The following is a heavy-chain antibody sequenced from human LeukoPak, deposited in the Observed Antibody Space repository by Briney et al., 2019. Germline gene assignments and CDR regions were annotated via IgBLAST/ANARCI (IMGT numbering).Heavy chain of an antibody. CDR3: ARIRFRKPLRSPYYFDY. CDR2: INHSGST. CDR1: GGSFSGYY. V-gene: IGHV4-34*01. Sequence: PSETLSLTCAVYGGSFSGYYWSWIRQPPGKGLEWIGEINHSGSTNYNPSLKSRVTISVDTSKNQFSLKLNSVTAADTAVYYCARIRFRKPLRSPYYFDYWGQGTLVTVSS. D-gene: IGHD1-14*01. J-gene: IGHJ4*02.